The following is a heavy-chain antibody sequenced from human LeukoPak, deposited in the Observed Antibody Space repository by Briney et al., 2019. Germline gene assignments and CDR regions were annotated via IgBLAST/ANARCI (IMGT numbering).Heavy chain of an antibody. D-gene: IGHD4-17*01. CDR2: IHGNTGVT. CDR3: ARHSDGFMDV. V-gene: IGHV1-2*02. J-gene: IGHJ6*03. CDR1: GYTFTDYY. Sequence: ASVTVSCKASGYTFTDYYLHWVRQAPGQGLDWEWMGWIHGNTGVTKYAQNFQGRLSMSRDASISTAYMDLTSLTPDDTAEYNCARHSDGFMDVWGKGTTVTVSS.